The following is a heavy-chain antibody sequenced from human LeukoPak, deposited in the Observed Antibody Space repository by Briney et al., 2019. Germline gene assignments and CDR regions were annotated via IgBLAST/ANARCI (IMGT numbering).Heavy chain of an antibody. J-gene: IGHJ5*02. CDR3: AKGWDIVVVPAASWFDP. Sequence: GGSLRLSCAASGFTFSSYAMSWVRQAPGKGLEWVSAISGSGGSTYYADSVKGRFTISRDNSKNTLYLQMNSLRAEDTAVYYCAKGWDIVVVPAASWFDPWGQGTLVTVSS. CDR2: ISGSGGST. CDR1: GFTFSSYA. D-gene: IGHD2-2*01. V-gene: IGHV3-23*01.